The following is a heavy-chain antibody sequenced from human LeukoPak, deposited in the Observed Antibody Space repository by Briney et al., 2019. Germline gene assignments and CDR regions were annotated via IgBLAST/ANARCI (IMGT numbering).Heavy chain of an antibody. CDR2: IYYSGST. CDR3: ARYYDSSGYYRGSWFDP. V-gene: IGHV4-30-4*08. CDR1: GGSISSGDYY. J-gene: IGHJ5*02. Sequence: SETLSLTCTVSGGSISSGDYYWRWIRQPPGKGLEWIGYIYYSGSTYYNPSLKSRVTISVDTSKNQFSLKLSSVTAADTAVYYCARYYDSSGYYRGSWFDPWGQGTLVTVSS. D-gene: IGHD3-22*01.